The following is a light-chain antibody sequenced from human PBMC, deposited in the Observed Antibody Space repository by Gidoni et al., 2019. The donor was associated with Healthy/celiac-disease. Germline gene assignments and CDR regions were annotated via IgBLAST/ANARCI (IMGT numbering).Light chain of an antibody. CDR1: SSNSGSNT. V-gene: IGLV1-44*01. J-gene: IGLJ2*01. CDR3: AAWDDSLHGAVV. Sequence: QSGLTQPPSASGTPGQRGTISCSGSSSNSGSNTVNWYQQLPGTAPKLLLYSNNQRPSGVPDRFSGSKSGTSASLAISVLQSEDEADYYCAAWDDSLHGAVVFGGGTTLTVL. CDR2: SNN.